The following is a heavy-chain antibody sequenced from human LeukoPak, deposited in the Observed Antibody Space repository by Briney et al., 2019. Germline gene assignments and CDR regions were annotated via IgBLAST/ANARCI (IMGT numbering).Heavy chain of an antibody. D-gene: IGHD2-2*01. CDR2: NHYSGST. Sequence: SETLSLTCAVYGGSISSYYWSWIRQPPGKGLEWIGYNHYSGSTNHNPSLKSRVTISVDTSKNQFSLKLSSVTAADTAVYYCARSRYCSSTSCYNWFDPWGQGTLVTVSS. CDR3: ARSRYCSSTSCYNWFDP. J-gene: IGHJ5*02. V-gene: IGHV4-59*01. CDR1: GGSISSYY.